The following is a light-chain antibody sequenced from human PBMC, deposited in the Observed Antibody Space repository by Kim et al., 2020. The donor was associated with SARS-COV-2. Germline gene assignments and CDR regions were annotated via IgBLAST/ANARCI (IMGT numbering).Light chain of an antibody. J-gene: IGKJ1*01. CDR3: QQYGSSPRT. V-gene: IGKV3-20*01. CDR2: GAS. Sequence: PGERATLSCRASQSVSSSYLAWYQQKPGQAPRLLIYGASSRATGIPDRFSGSGSGTDFTLTISRLEPEDFAEYYCQQYGSSPRTFGQGTKVDIK. CDR1: QSVSSSY.